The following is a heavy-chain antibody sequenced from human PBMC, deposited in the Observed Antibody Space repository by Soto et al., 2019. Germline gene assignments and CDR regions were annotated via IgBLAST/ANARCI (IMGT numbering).Heavy chain of an antibody. D-gene: IGHD1-1*01. CDR3: ARGRYGDY. CDR1: GYAFTTYG. Sequence: QVHLVQSGAEVKKPGASVKVSCQASGYAFTTYGITWVRQAPGQGLEWMGWISAHNGNTNYAQQLQGRVTVTRDTSTSTAYMELRSLRSDDTAVYYCARGRYGDYWGQGARVTVSS. V-gene: IGHV1-18*01. CDR2: ISAHNGNT. J-gene: IGHJ4*02.